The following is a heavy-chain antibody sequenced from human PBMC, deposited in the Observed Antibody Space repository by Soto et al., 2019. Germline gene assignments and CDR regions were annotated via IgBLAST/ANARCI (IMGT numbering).Heavy chain of an antibody. CDR1: GFTFSSYA. D-gene: IGHD3-10*01. J-gene: IGHJ4*02. Sequence: GGSLRLSCAASGFTFSSYAMSWVRQAPGKGLEWVSAISGNFNSTYYADSVKGRFTISRDNSKNTLYLQMNSLRTEDTAVYYCAKARGAMIRGAAFYFDYWGQGTLVTVSS. CDR3: AKARGAMIRGAAFYFDY. CDR2: ISGNFNST. V-gene: IGHV3-23*01.